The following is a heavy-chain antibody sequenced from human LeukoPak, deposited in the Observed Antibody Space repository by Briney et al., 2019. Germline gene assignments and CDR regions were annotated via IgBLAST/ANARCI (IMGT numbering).Heavy chain of an antibody. Sequence: PSETLSLTCTVSGGSISSYYWSWIRQPPGKGLEWIGYIYYSGSTNYNPSLKSRVTISVDTSKNQFSLKLSSVTAADTAVYYCARVRYCSSTSCYAGGYFDYWGQGTLLTVSS. CDR3: ARVRYCSSTSCYAGGYFDY. D-gene: IGHD2-2*01. V-gene: IGHV4-59*01. CDR1: GGSISSYY. CDR2: IYYSGST. J-gene: IGHJ4*02.